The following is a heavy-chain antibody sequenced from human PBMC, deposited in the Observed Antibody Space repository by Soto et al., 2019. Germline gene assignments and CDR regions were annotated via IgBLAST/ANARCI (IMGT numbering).Heavy chain of an antibody. V-gene: IGHV4-34*01. CDR3: ARGYFHGVVAATHPMAAPRLFWSY. CDR2: INHSGST. J-gene: IGHJ4*02. Sequence: QVQLQQWGAGLLKPSETLSPTCAVYGGSFSGYYWSWIRQPPGKGLEWIGEINHSGSTNYNPSLRSRVTISVDTSKNQFSLKLSSVTAADTAVYYCARGYFHGVVAATHPMAAPRLFWSYWGQGTLVTVSS. CDR1: GGSFSGYY. D-gene: IGHD2-15*01.